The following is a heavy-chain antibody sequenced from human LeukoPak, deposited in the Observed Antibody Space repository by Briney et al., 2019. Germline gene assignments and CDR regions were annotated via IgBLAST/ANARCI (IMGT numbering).Heavy chain of an antibody. J-gene: IGHJ4*02. CDR3: AKAANLDYGVSDF. D-gene: IGHD3-16*01. CDR2: ISYDGSNK. Sequence: PGGSLRLSCAASGFTFSNYGMHWVRQAPGKGLEWVSVISYDGSNKYCADSVKGRFTISRDNSKNTLYLQMNSLRAEDTAVYYCAKAANLDYGVSDFWGQGTLVTVSS. V-gene: IGHV3-30*18. CDR1: GFTFSNYG.